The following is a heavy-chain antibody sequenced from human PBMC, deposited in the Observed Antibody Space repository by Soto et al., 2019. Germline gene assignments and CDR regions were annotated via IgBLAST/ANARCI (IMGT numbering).Heavy chain of an antibody. V-gene: IGHV3-74*01. D-gene: IGHD3-9*01. Sequence: PGGSLRLSCVVSGFTFNNYCMHWVRQAPGKGLVWVSRINSDGSYTTYADSVKGRFTISRDNAKNTLYLQMNSLRAEDTAVYYCARTYYDILTGYSEDFDNWGQGT. J-gene: IGHJ4*02. CDR3: ARTYYDILTGYSEDFDN. CDR2: INSDGSYT. CDR1: GFTFNNYC.